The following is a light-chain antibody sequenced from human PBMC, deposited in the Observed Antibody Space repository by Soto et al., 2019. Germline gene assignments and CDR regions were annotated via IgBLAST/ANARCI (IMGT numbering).Light chain of an antibody. V-gene: IGLV2-8*01. CDR1: SSDVGGYNY. J-gene: IGLJ2*01. CDR3: CAYTGDRNVL. Sequence: QSALTQPPSASGSPGQSVTISCTGTSSDVGGYNYVSWYQQHPGKAPKLMIYEVSKRPSGVPDRFSGSKSGNTASLTVSGLQAEDEADYYCCAYTGDRNVLFGGGTKLTVL. CDR2: EVS.